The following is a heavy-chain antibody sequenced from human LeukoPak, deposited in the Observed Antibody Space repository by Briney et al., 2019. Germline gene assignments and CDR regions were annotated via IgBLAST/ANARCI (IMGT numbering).Heavy chain of an antibody. Sequence: SETLSLTCTASGGSISSSNYYWGWIRQPPGKGLEWIGSIYYSGSTSYNPSLNSRVTISVDTSKNQFSLQLSSVTAADTAVYYCARSYCGSTGCSHYYYYYYMDVWGKGTTVTVPS. J-gene: IGHJ6*03. CDR2: IYYSGST. V-gene: IGHV4-39*01. CDR1: GGSISSSNYY. D-gene: IGHD2-2*01. CDR3: ARSYCGSTGCSHYYYYYYMDV.